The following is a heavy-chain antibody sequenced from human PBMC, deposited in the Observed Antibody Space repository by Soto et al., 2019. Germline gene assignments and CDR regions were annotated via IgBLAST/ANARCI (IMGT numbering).Heavy chain of an antibody. CDR2: IIGTGGNT. J-gene: IGHJ6*02. V-gene: IGHV3-23*01. CDR3: ARIRGYWYGLDV. Sequence: EVQLLESGGGLVQPGGSLRLSCAASGFPLSTYGMTWVRQAPGKGLEWVAAIIGTGGNTYYVDSVKGRFTSSRDNSKNMLYLQVNSLRVEDTAVYYCARIRGYWYGLDVWGQGTTVTVSS. CDR1: GFPLSTYG.